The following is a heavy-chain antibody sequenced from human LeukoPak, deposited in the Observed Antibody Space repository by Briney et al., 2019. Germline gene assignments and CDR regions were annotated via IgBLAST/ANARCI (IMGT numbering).Heavy chain of an antibody. D-gene: IGHD3-10*01. CDR2: ISSSSSYI. J-gene: IGHJ4*02. Sequence: TGGSLRLSCAASGFTFSSYSMNWVRQAPGKGLEWVSSISSSSSYIYYADSVKGRFTISRDNAKNSLYLQMNSLRAEDTAVYYCARDLTTMVRGEYRRRDFDYWGQGTLVTVSS. V-gene: IGHV3-21*01. CDR1: GFTFSSYS. CDR3: ARDLTTMVRGEYRRRDFDY.